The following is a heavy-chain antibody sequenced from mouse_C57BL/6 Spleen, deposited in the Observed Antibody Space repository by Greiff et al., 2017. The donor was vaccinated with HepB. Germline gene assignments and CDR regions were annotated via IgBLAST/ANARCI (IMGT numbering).Heavy chain of an antibody. CDR2: INPNNGGT. CDR3: ACNWEGFDY. D-gene: IGHD4-1*01. Sequence: VQLQQSGPELVKPGASVKISCKASGYTFTDYYMNWVKQSHGKSLEWIGDINPNNGGTSYNQKFKGKATLTVDKSSSTAYMELRSLTSEDSAVYYCACNWEGFDYWGQGTTLTVSS. V-gene: IGHV1-26*01. J-gene: IGHJ2*01. CDR1: GYTFTDYY.